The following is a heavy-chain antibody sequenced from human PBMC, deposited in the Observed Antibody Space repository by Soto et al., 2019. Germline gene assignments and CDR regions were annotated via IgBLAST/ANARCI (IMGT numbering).Heavy chain of an antibody. V-gene: IGHV3-7*01. CDR3: LVTTSAFDI. CDR1: GFTLSNFW. CDR2: IKQGGIEK. D-gene: IGHD4-17*01. J-gene: IGHJ3*02. Sequence: DVQLVESGGDLAQPGGSLRLSCAASGFTLSNFWLNWVRQAPGKGLEWVANIKQGGIEKNYVDSVKGRFTISRDDTKNSLFLQMNNVRAEDTAVYYCLVTTSAFDIWGGGTTVTVSS.